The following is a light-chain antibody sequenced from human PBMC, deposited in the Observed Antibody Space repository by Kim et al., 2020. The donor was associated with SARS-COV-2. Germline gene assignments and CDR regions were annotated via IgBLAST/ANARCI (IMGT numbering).Light chain of an antibody. CDR2: GAS. V-gene: IGKV3-20*01. CDR3: QNYHTSPMYT. CDR1: QPVSGY. J-gene: IGKJ2*01. Sequence: EIVLTQSPGTLSLSPGDRATLSCRASQPVSGYLAWYQQRPGRAPRLLIYGASSRATGIPDRFRGSGAGTDFTLTISRLEPEDFAVYYCQNYHTSPMYTFGQGTKLEI.